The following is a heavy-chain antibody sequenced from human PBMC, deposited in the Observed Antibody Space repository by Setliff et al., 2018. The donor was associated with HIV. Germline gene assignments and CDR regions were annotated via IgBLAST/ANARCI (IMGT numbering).Heavy chain of an antibody. CDR2: IYYSGST. CDR1: GGSISSYY. V-gene: IGHV4-59*01. Sequence: SETLSLTCTVSGGSISSYYWSWIRQPPGKGLEWIGYIYYSGSTNYNPSLKSRVTISLDTSKNQFSLKLTSVTAADTAVYYCARGEACGGGCHYAFELWGRGTMVTVSS. D-gene: IGHD2-21*02. CDR3: ARGEACGGGCHYAFEL. J-gene: IGHJ3*01.